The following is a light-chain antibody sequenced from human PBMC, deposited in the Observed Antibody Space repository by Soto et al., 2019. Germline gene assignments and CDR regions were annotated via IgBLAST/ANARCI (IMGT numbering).Light chain of an antibody. CDR3: QQYNRYST. CDR1: QSLSSW. CDR2: KAS. J-gene: IGKJ1*01. Sequence: DIQMTQSPSTLSASVGDRVTITCRASQSLSSWLAWYQQKPGKAPKLLIYKASSLESGVPSRFSGSGSGAEFTLTIRSLKPDDFATYYCQQYNRYSTFGQGTKVDIK. V-gene: IGKV1-5*03.